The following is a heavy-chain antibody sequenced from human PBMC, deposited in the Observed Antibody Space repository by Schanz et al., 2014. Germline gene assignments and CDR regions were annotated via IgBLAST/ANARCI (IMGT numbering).Heavy chain of an antibody. V-gene: IGHV3-33*01. CDR2: IYYDGSDK. CDR1: GFTFNNYG. Sequence: QAQLVESGGGVVQPGRSLRLSCAASGFTFNNYGMHWVRQAPGKGLEWVALIYYDGSDKYYADFVEGRFTISRDNSQNTLYLQMNSLRAEDTAVYYCARDRQQLVGRIGYYYGMDVWGQGTTVTVSS. D-gene: IGHD6-13*01. CDR3: ARDRQQLVGRIGYYYGMDV. J-gene: IGHJ6*02.